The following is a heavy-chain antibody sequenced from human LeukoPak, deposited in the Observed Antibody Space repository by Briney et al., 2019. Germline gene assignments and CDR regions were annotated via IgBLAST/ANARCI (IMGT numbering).Heavy chain of an antibody. V-gene: IGHV3-7*01. J-gene: IGHJ4*02. D-gene: IGHD3-3*01. CDR1: GFTFSSYW. CDR3: ARDAEYYDFWSGYYSTHSFDY. CDR2: IKQDGSEK. Sequence: GGSLRLSCAASGFTFSSYWMSWVRQAPGKGLEWVANIKQDGSEKYYVDSVKGRFTISRDNAKNSLYLQVNSLRAEDTAVYYCARDAEYYDFWSGYYSTHSFDYWGQGTLVTVSS.